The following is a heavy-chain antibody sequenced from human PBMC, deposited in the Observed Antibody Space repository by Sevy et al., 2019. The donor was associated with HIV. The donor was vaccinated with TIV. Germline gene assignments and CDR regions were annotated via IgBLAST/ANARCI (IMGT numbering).Heavy chain of an antibody. D-gene: IGHD1-26*01. V-gene: IGHV3-30*18. Sequence: GGSLRLSCAASGFTFSSYGMHWVRQAPGKGLDWVAVTSYDGSNKYYADSVKGRFTISRDNSKNTVYLQMNSLRDEDTAVYYCAKPRRCGSYWTFDSWGQGTLVTVSS. CDR2: TSYDGSNK. J-gene: IGHJ4*02. CDR3: AKPRRCGSYWTFDS. CDR1: GFTFSSYG.